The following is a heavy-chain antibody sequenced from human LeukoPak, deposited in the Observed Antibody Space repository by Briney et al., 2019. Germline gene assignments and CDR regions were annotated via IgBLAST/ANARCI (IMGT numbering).Heavy chain of an antibody. CDR2: TYYSGST. J-gene: IGHJ5*02. D-gene: IGHD2-15*01. CDR1: GGSISSNSYY. Sequence: SETLSLTCTVSGGSISSNSYYWGWIRQPPGKGLEYIGSTYYSGSTYYNPSLKSRVTISVDTSKNQFSLKLSSVTAADTAVYYCARRGGYCSGVSCLSWFDPWGQGTLVTVSS. CDR3: ARRGGYCSGVSCLSWFDP. V-gene: IGHV4-39*01.